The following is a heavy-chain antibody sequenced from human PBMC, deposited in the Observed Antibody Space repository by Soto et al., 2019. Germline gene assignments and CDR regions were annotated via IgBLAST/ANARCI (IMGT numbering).Heavy chain of an antibody. V-gene: IGHV3-49*03. Sequence: PGGSLRLSCTASGFTFGDYAMSWFRQAPGKGLEWVGFIRSKAYGGTTEYAASVKGRFTISRDDSKSIAYLQMNSLKTEDTAVYYCTRDPRLRNYYYGMDVWGQGTTVTVSS. CDR3: TRDPRLRNYYYGMDV. CDR1: GFTFGDYA. D-gene: IGHD4-17*01. CDR2: IRSKAYGGTT. J-gene: IGHJ6*02.